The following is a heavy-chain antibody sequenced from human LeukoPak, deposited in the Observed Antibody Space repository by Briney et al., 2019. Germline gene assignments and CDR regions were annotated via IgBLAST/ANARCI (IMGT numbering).Heavy chain of an antibody. D-gene: IGHD2-21*01. V-gene: IGHV1-58*01. Sequence: SVKVSCKASGFTFNRSAVQWVRQARGQRLEWIGWIVVGSGNTNYAQKFQERVTITRDMSTSTAYMELSSLRSEDTVVYYCAADTFGGDSPFDYWGQGTLVTVSS. CDR3: AADTFGGDSPFDY. J-gene: IGHJ4*02. CDR1: GFTFNRSA. CDR2: IVVGSGNT.